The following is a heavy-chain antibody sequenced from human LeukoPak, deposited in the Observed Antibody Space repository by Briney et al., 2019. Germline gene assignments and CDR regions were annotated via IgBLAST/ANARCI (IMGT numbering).Heavy chain of an antibody. Sequence: ASVKVSRKASGYTFTGYYMHWVRQAPGQGLEWMGWINPNSGGTNYAQKFQGRVTMTRDTSISTAYMELSRLRSDDTAVYYCARARLEVVITTFDYWGQGTLVTVSS. CDR3: ARARLEVVITTFDY. CDR2: INPNSGGT. V-gene: IGHV1-2*02. CDR1: GYTFTGYY. J-gene: IGHJ4*02. D-gene: IGHD3-22*01.